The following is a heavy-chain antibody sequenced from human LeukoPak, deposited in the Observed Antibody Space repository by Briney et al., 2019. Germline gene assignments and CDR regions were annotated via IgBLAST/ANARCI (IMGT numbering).Heavy chain of an antibody. J-gene: IGHJ3*02. V-gene: IGHV1-69*02. D-gene: IGHD2/OR15-2a*01. CDR1: GCTFSSYT. CDR2: IIPILGIA. Sequence: GSSVKVSCKASGCTFSSYTISWVRQAPGQGLEWMGSIIPILGIANYAQKFQGRVTITADKSTSTAYMELSSLRSEDTAVYYCATTFRSESAFDIWGQGTMVTVSS. CDR3: ATTFRSESAFDI.